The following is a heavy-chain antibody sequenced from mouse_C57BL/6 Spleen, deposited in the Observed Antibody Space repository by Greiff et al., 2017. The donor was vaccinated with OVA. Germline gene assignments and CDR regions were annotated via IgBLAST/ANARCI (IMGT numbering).Heavy chain of an antibody. Sequence: QVQLQQSGPELVKPGASVKISCKASGYAFSSSWMNWVKQRPGKGLEWIGRIYPGDGDTNYNGKFKGKATLTADKSSSTAYMQLSSLTSEDSAVYFCARSDYDYDGDGYLDVWGTGTTVTVSS. CDR3: ARSDYDYDGDGYLDV. D-gene: IGHD2-4*01. J-gene: IGHJ1*03. CDR1: GYAFSSSW. CDR2: IYPGDGDT. V-gene: IGHV1-82*01.